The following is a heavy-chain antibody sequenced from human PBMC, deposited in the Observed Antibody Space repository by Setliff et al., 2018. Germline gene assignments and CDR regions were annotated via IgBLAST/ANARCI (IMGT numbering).Heavy chain of an antibody. D-gene: IGHD5-18*01. J-gene: IGHJ3*02. CDR3: TFARDGYDVFDI. CDR1: GFTFSSYE. V-gene: IGHV3-73*01. Sequence: GGSLRLSCAASGFTFSSYEMNWVRQAPGKGLEWVGRIRGRTDNYATAYAASVRGRFTISRDDSKNTAYLQMNSLKTEDTAVYYCTFARDGYDVFDIWGQGTMVTVSS. CDR2: IRGRTDNYAT.